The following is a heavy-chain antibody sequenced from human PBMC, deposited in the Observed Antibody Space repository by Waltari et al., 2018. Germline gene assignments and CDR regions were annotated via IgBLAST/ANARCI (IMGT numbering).Heavy chain of an antibody. V-gene: IGHV3-23*01. CDR3: AKSYNNFWFFGY. Sequence: EVQVLESGGGFVQPGWSLRLSCAASGCSFSRSDKSWVRQAPGKGPAWVASITSDGGGTQHADSVRGRFTISRDNSNNAMYLQMDSLRVEDTAIYYCAKSYNNFWFFGYWGQGTLVTVSS. CDR2: ITSDGGGT. CDR1: GCSFSRSD. J-gene: IGHJ4*02. D-gene: IGHD3-10*01.